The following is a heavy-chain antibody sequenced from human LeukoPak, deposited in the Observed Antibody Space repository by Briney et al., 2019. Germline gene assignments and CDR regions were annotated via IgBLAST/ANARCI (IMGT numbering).Heavy chain of an antibody. CDR2: INHSGST. Sequence: PSETLSLTCAVYGGSFSGYYWSWIRQPPGKGLEWIGEINHSGSTNYNPSLKSRVTISVDTSKNQFSLKLSSVTAADTAVYYCARFRYDYVWGIYRYTANWFDPWGQGTLVTVSS. CDR1: GGSFSGYY. CDR3: ARFRYDYVWGIYRYTANWFDP. D-gene: IGHD3-16*02. J-gene: IGHJ5*02. V-gene: IGHV4-34*01.